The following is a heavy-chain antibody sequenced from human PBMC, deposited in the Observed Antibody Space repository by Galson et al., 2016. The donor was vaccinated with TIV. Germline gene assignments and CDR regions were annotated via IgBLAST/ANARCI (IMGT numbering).Heavy chain of an antibody. CDR1: GDSVSGNTAA. CDR2: TYYTSKWNT. Sequence: CAISGDSVSGNTAAWNWVRRSPSRGLEWLERTYYTSKWNTDYAISVKGRIIIRPDTTMNQVSLQLSSVIPDDTAVYYCSRRNWNYGMGGAMDVWDRGTTVTVSS. V-gene: IGHV6-1*01. CDR3: SRRNWNYGMGGAMDV. J-gene: IGHJ6*02. D-gene: IGHD1-7*01.